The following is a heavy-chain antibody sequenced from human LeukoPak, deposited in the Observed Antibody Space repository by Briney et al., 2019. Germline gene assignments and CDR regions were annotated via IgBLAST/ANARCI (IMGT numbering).Heavy chain of an antibody. CDR1: GGTFSNYG. CDR2: IIPLFGIA. Sequence: SVKVSCKASGGTFSNYGISWVRQAPGQGLEWMGGIIPLFGIANYAQKFQGRVTITSDKSTSTAYMELSSLMSEDTAVYYCAREHSSSSYYYYYMDVWGKGTTVTVSS. V-gene: IGHV1-69*10. D-gene: IGHD6-6*01. J-gene: IGHJ6*03. CDR3: AREHSSSSYYYYYMDV.